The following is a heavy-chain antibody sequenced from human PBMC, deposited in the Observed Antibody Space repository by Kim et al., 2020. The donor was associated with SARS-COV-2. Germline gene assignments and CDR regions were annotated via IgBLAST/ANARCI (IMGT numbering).Heavy chain of an antibody. J-gene: IGHJ4*02. D-gene: IGHD3-9*01. V-gene: IGHV4-34*01. Sequence: SETLSLTCAVYGGSFSGYYWSWIRQPPGKGLEWIGEINHSGSTNYNPSLKSRVTISVDTSKNQFSLKLSSVTAADTAVYYCARGINQLRYFQRGSGTFDYWGQGTLVTVSS. CDR1: GGSFSGYY. CDR3: ARGINQLRYFQRGSGTFDY. CDR2: INHSGST.